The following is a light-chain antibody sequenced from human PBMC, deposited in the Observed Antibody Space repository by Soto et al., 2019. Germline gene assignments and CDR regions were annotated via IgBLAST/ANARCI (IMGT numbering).Light chain of an antibody. CDR2: DVS. CDR1: SNDVGGYNY. Sequence: QSALTQPASVSGSPGQSIAISCTGTSNDVGGYNYVSWYQQHPGKAPKLMIYDVSARPSGVSNRFSGSKSDNTASLNISGLQAEDEDDYYCSSYTSSNTVVFGGGTKRTV. J-gene: IGLJ2*01. V-gene: IGLV2-14*01. CDR3: SSYTSSNTVV.